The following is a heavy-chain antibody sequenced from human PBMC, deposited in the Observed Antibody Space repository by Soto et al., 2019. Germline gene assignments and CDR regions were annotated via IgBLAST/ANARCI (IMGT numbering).Heavy chain of an antibody. CDR3: ATVGGYCSSTSCPFDY. CDR2: INHSGST. Sequence: SETLSLTCAVYGGSFSDYYWSWIRQPPGKGLEWIGEINHSGSTNYNPSLKSRVTISVDTSKNQFSLKLSSVTAADTAVYYCATVGGYCSSTSCPFDYWGQGTLVTVSS. D-gene: IGHD2-2*01. J-gene: IGHJ4*02. V-gene: IGHV4-34*01. CDR1: GGSFSDYY.